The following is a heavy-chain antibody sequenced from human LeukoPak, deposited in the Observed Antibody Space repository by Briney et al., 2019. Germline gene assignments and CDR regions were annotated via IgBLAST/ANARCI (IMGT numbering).Heavy chain of an antibody. D-gene: IGHD1-14*01. V-gene: IGHV1-8*01. CDR3: AAPQSGNQFDY. J-gene: IGHJ4*02. Sequence: ASVKVSCKASGYTFTSYDINWVRQATGQGLEWMGWMNPNSGNTGYAQKFQGRVNMTRNTSISTAYMELSSLRSEDTAVYYCAAPQSGNQFDYWGQGTLVTVSS. CDR1: GYTFTSYD. CDR2: MNPNSGNT.